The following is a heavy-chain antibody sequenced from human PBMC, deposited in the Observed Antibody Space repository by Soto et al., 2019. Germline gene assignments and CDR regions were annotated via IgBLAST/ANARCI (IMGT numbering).Heavy chain of an antibody. CDR1: GFTFSSYG. Sequence: PGESLRLSCAASGFTFSSYGMHWVRQAPGKGLEWVAVISYDGSNKYYADSVKGRFTISRDNSKNTLYLQMNSLRAEDTAVYYCAKDTSTYYDSSGYHYYYGMDVWGQGTTVTV. J-gene: IGHJ6*02. CDR3: AKDTSTYYDSSGYHYYYGMDV. D-gene: IGHD3-22*01. V-gene: IGHV3-30*18. CDR2: ISYDGSNK.